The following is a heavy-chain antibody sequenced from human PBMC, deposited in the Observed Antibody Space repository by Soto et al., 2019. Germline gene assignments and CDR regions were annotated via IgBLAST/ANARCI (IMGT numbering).Heavy chain of an antibody. J-gene: IGHJ5*02. D-gene: IGHD3-22*01. Sequence: TLSITCTVSGGSISSGDYYWSWIRQPPGKGLEWIGYIYYSGSTYYNPSLKSRVTISVDTSKNQFSLKLSSVTAADTAVYYCARGMYYYDSSGYEDWFDPWGQGTLVTVSS. CDR2: IYYSGST. V-gene: IGHV4-30-4*01. CDR1: GGSISSGDYY. CDR3: ARGMYYYDSSGYEDWFDP.